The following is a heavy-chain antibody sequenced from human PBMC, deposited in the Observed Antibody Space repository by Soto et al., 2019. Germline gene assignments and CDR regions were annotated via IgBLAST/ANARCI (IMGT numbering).Heavy chain of an antibody. CDR1: GYTFTSYG. D-gene: IGHD5-18*01. Sequence: GASVKVSCKASGYTFTSYGISWVRQAPGQGLEWMGWISAYNGNTNYAQKLQGRVTMTTDTSTSTAYMELRSLRSDDTAVYYCARVRHSYGDLDAFDIWGQGTMVTVSS. J-gene: IGHJ3*02. CDR2: ISAYNGNT. CDR3: ARVRHSYGDLDAFDI. V-gene: IGHV1-18*01.